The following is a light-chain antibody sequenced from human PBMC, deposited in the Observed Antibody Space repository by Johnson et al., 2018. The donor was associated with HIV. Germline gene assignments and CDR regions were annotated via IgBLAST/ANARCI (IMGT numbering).Light chain of an antibody. V-gene: IGLV1-51*02. CDR1: SSNIGNNY. J-gene: IGLJ1*01. CDR3: GTWDNSLSIGGV. Sequence: QSMLTQPPSVSAAPGQKVTISCSGSSSNIGNNYVYWYQQLPGTAPKLLIYENDKRPSGIPDRFSGSKSGTSATLGITGLQTGDEADYYCGTWDNSLSIGGVFGSATKVTVL. CDR2: END.